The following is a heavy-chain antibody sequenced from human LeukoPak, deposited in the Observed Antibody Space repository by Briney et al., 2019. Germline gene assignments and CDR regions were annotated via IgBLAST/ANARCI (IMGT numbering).Heavy chain of an antibody. CDR3: AKAQPSYQLLSHYYYYGMDV. D-gene: IGHD2-2*01. Sequence: GGSLRLSCAASGFTFDDYAMHWVRQAPGKGLEWVSLISGDGGSTYYADSVKGRFTISRDNSKNSLYLQMNSLRTEDTALYYCAKAQPSYQLLSHYYYYGMDVWGQGTTVNVSS. CDR1: GFTFDDYA. CDR2: ISGDGGST. J-gene: IGHJ6*02. V-gene: IGHV3-43*02.